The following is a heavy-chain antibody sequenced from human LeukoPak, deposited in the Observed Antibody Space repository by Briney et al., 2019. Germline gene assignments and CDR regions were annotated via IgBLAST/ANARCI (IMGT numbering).Heavy chain of an antibody. CDR2: IYYSGST. CDR3: ARAYQLHYFDY. V-gene: IGHV4-59*08. Sequence: PSETLSLTCTVSGGSISSYYWSWIRQPPGKGLEWIGYIYYSGSTNYNPSLKSRLTISTDTSKNQFSLKLSSVTATDTAVYFCARAYQLHYFDYWGQGTLVTVSS. D-gene: IGHD2-2*01. CDR1: GGSISSYY. J-gene: IGHJ4*02.